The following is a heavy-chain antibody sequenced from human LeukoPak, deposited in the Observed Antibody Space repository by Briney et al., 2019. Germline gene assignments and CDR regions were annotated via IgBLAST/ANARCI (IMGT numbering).Heavy chain of an antibody. D-gene: IGHD3-22*01. Sequence: SETLSLTCTVSGGSISSYYWSWIRQPPGKGLEWIGYIYYSGSTNYNPSLKSRVTISVDTSKNQFSLKLSSVTAADTAVYYCARRGYYDSSGYYSPYYYGMDVWGQGTTVTVSS. CDR1: GGSISSYY. J-gene: IGHJ6*02. CDR3: ARRGYYDSSGYYSPYYYGMDV. V-gene: IGHV4-59*08. CDR2: IYYSGST.